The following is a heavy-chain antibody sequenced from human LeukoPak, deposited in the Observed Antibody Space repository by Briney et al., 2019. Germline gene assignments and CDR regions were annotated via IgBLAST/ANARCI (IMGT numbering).Heavy chain of an antibody. J-gene: IGHJ4*02. CDR2: IYYSGST. CDR3: TRDDRSGYSTPGY. Sequence: SETLSLTCKVPGGSMSSHYWSWIRKPPGKGLEWIGDIYYSGSTNYNPSLNSRVTISLDTSKSQFSLSLRSVTAADTAVYYCTRDDRSGYSTPGYWGQRTLVTVSS. CDR1: GGSMSSHY. V-gene: IGHV4-59*11. D-gene: IGHD3-22*01.